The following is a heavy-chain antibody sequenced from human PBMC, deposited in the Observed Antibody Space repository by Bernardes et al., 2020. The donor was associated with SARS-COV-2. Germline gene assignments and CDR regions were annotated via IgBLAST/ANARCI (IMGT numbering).Heavy chain of an antibody. D-gene: IGHD3-3*01. V-gene: IGHV3-30*04. CDR3: AREYLITDFWSGFI. J-gene: IGHJ4*02. CDR2: ISYDGSNK. CDR1: GFTFSSYA. Sequence: GGSLRLSCAASGFTFSSYAMHWVRQAPGKGLEWVAVISYDGSNKYYADSVKGRFTISRDNSKNTLYLQMNSLRAEDTAVYYCAREYLITDFWSGFIWGQGTLVTVSS.